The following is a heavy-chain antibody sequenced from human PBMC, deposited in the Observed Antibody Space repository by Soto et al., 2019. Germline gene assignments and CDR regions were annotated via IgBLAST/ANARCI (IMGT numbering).Heavy chain of an antibody. D-gene: IGHD3-22*01. V-gene: IGHV1-69*13. CDR2: IIPIFGTA. CDR1: GGTFSSYA. Sequence: AVKVSCKASGGTFSSYAISWVRQAPGQGLEGMGGIIPIFGTANYAQKFQRRVTITADESTSTAYMELSSLRYEDTAVYYCAGLYDSSGYYLDYWGQGTTVTVSS. J-gene: IGHJ4*02. CDR3: AGLYDSSGYYLDY.